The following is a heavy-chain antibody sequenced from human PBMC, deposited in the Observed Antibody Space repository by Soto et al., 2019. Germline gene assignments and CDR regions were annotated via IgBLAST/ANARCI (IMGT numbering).Heavy chain of an antibody. V-gene: IGHV4-59*02. CDR3: SREDSRWFDP. Sequence: SETLSLTCTVSAGSVSSYYWSWNRQPPGKGLEWIGYIYHSVTTSYNPSLKSQVTISINTSKNQFSLNLSSVTAADTSVYYCSREDSRWFDPWGQGTLVTVSS. J-gene: IGHJ5*02. CDR1: AGSVSSYY. CDR2: IYHSVTT.